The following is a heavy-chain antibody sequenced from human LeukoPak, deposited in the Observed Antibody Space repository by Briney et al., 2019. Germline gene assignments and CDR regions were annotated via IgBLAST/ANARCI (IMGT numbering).Heavy chain of an antibody. CDR1: GGSFSGYY. Sequence: PSGTLSLTCAVYGGSFSGYYWSWIRQPPGKGLEWIGEINHSGCTNYNPSLKSRVTISVDTSKNQFSLKLSSVTAADTAVYYCARHGTYYYGSGSFLTNWFDPWGQGTLVTVSS. CDR3: ARHGTYYYGSGSFLTNWFDP. CDR2: INHSGCT. D-gene: IGHD3-10*01. J-gene: IGHJ5*02. V-gene: IGHV4-34*01.